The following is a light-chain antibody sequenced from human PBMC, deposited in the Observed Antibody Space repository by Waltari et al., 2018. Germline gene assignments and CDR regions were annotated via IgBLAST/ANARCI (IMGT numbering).Light chain of an antibody. CDR1: QTISMY. CDR3: QQSYISPT. V-gene: IGKV1-39*01. Sequence: EIQLTQSPSSLSASVGDRVTTSCRASQTISMYLSWYQQRPGRAPKLLIYGASRLQGGVPSRFSGSGAGTDFTLTISDLQPEDFGTYFCQQSYISPTFGQGTTVEV. J-gene: IGKJ1*01. CDR2: GAS.